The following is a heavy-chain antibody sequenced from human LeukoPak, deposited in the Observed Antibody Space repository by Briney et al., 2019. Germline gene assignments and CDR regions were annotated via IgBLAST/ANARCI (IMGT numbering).Heavy chain of an antibody. CDR1: GFTFSSYE. V-gene: IGHV3-48*03. CDR3: ARVYYYDCSGYIDAFDI. CDR2: ISSSGSTI. J-gene: IGHJ3*02. D-gene: IGHD3-22*01. Sequence: GGSLRLSCAASGFTFSSYEMNWVRQAPGKGLEWVSYISSSGSTIYYADSVKGRFTISRDNAKNSLYLQMNSLRADDTAVEYCARVYYYDCSGYIDAFDIWGQGTMVTVSS.